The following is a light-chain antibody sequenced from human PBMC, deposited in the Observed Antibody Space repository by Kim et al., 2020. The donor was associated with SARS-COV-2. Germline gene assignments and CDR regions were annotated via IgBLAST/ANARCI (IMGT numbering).Light chain of an antibody. CDR3: QQYYSITWT. Sequence: DIQMTQSPSSLSASVGDRVTITCRASQGISNSLAWYQQKPGKAPKLLLYAASRLESGVPSRFSGSGSGTDYTLTISSLQPEDCATYYCQQYYSITWTFGQGTKVDIK. V-gene: IGKV1-NL1*01. CDR1: QGISNS. CDR2: AAS. J-gene: IGKJ1*01.